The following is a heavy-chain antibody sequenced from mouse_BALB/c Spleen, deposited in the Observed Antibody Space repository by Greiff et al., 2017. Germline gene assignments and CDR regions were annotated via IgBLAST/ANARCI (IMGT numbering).Heavy chain of an antibody. Sequence: VQLQQSGAELVRSGASVKLSCTASGFNIKDYYMHWVKQRPEQGLEWIGWIDPENGDTEYAPKFKDKATLTADKSSSTAYMQLSSLTSEDSAVYYCARDYGSLYYFDYWGQGTTLTVSS. CDR2: IDPENGDT. J-gene: IGHJ2*01. V-gene: IGHV14-4*02. D-gene: IGHD1-1*01. CDR1: GFNIKDYY. CDR3: ARDYGSLYYFDY.